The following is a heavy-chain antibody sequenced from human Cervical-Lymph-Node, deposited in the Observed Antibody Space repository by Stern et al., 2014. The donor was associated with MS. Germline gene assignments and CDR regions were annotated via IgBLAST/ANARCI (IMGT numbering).Heavy chain of an antibody. V-gene: IGHV3-23*04. Sequence: EVQLVESGGGLVQPGGSLRLSCAASGFTFSSYAMSWVRQAPGQGLEWVSAINGGGGSTYYPDSVKGRFTISRDNAKNTLYLQMNSLRTEDTAVYYCAKVPTFGGITSFDYWGQGTLVTVSS. CDR3: AKVPTFGGITSFDY. D-gene: IGHD3-16*01. CDR2: INGGGGST. J-gene: IGHJ4*02. CDR1: GFTFSSYA.